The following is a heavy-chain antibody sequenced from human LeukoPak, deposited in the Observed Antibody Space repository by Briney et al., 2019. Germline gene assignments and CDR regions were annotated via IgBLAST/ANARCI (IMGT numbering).Heavy chain of an antibody. V-gene: IGHV3-21*01. CDR3: ARVLGSLDY. CDR2: ISSSSSYI. Sequence: GESLRPSCAASGFTFSSYSMNWVRQAPGKGLEWVSSISSSSSYIYYADSVKGRFTISRDNAKNSLYLQMNSLRAEDTAVYYCARVLGSLDYWGQGTLVTVSS. J-gene: IGHJ4*02. CDR1: GFTFSSYS. D-gene: IGHD2-15*01.